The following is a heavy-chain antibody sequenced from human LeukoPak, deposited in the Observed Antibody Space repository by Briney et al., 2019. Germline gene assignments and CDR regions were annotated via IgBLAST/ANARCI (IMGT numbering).Heavy chain of an antibody. Sequence: SETLSLTCTFSGAFITGNYYWGWIRQSAGKGLEWIGRANTKGNTNYNPSLKSRVTLSADASDNQISLKLGSVTAADTAVYYCVGEARGCSSSICFTRTPPYYYYYMDVWGKGTTVTVSS. V-gene: IGHV4-4*07. CDR1: GAFITGNYY. D-gene: IGHD2-2*02. CDR3: VGEARGCSSSICFTRTPPYYYYYMDV. CDR2: ANTKGNT. J-gene: IGHJ6*03.